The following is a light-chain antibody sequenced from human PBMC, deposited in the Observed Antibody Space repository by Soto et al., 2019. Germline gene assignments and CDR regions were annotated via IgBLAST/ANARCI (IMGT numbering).Light chain of an antibody. V-gene: IGKV1-5*01. CDR1: QTISGW. CDR3: LQYNGYYRT. Sequence: DIQMTQSPSTLSASVGDTVTITCRASQTISGWLAWYQQRPGKAPNLLIFDASTLESGVPSRFSGSGSGTTFTLTISSLQSDDFATYYCLQYNGYYRTCGQGTKVESK. J-gene: IGKJ1*01. CDR2: DAS.